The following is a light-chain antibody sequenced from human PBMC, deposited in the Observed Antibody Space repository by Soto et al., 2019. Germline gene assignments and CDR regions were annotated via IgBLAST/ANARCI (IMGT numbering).Light chain of an antibody. CDR3: CSYAGSFSWV. CDR2: DVT. CDR1: SRDVRGYNF. V-gene: IGLV2-11*01. J-gene: IGLJ2*01. Sequence: QSVLTQPRSVSGSPGQSITISCTGSSRDVRGYNFVSWYQQHPGEAPKLILYDVTTRPSGVPDRISGSKSGSTAYLTISGLQAEDEADSYCCSYAGSFSWVFGGGTQLTVL.